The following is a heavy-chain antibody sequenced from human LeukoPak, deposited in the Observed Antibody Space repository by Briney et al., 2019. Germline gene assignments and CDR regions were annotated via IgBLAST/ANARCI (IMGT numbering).Heavy chain of an antibody. Sequence: GESLKISCKGSGYSFTTYWIGWVRQMPGKGLEWMGIIYPGDSDTGYSPSFQGQVTISADKSISTAYLHWSSLKASDTAVYYCARRSGSYFDYWGQGTLVTVSS. CDR2: IYPGDSDT. V-gene: IGHV5-51*01. CDR3: ARRSGSYFDY. D-gene: IGHD1-26*01. J-gene: IGHJ4*02. CDR1: GYSFTTYW.